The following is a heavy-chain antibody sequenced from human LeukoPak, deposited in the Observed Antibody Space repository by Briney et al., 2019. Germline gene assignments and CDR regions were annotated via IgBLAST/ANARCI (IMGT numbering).Heavy chain of an antibody. CDR2: VYYSGST. CDR3: ARGSEEVATISETFDI. CDR1: GGSMNNFF. D-gene: IGHD5-24*01. J-gene: IGHJ3*02. Sequence: SETLSLTCIVSGGSMNNFFWTWIRQTPEKRLERIGYVYYSGSTKYNPSLERRVTISLDTSKNQFSLRLTSVTAADTAVYYCARGSEEVATISETFDIWGQGTAVTVSS. V-gene: IGHV4-59*01.